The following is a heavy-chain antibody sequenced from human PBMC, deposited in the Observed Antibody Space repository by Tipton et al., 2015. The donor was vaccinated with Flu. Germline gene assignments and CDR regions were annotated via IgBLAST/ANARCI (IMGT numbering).Heavy chain of an antibody. CDR2: IYYSGTT. CDR1: GDSISTTIYY. V-gene: IGHV4-39*07. Sequence: LRLSCTVSGDSISTTIYYWGWVRQPPGKGLDWIGRIYYSGTTYYNPSLKSRVTISVDSSKNEFSLTLASLTAADTAVYYCARDLWNDRRAYYYYGVDVWGQGTTVTVSS. J-gene: IGHJ6*02. CDR3: ARDLWNDRRAYYYYGVDV. D-gene: IGHD1-1*01.